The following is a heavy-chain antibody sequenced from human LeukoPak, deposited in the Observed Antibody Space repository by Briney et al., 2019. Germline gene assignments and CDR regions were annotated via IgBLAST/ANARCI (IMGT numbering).Heavy chain of an antibody. CDR2: IYYSGST. Sequence: SETLSLTCTVSGGSISSYYWSWIRQPPGKGLEWIGYIYYSGSTNYNPSLKSRVTISVDTSKNLFSLKLSSVTAADTAVYYCAGGYCSGGTCNPNWFDPWGQGTLVSVSS. J-gene: IGHJ5*02. CDR1: GGSISSYY. D-gene: IGHD2-15*01. V-gene: IGHV4-59*01. CDR3: AGGYCSGGTCNPNWFDP.